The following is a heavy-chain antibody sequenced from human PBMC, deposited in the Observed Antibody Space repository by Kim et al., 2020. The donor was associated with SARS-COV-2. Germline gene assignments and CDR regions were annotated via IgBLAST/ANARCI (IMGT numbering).Heavy chain of an antibody. V-gene: IGHV3-30*18. J-gene: IGHJ4*02. CDR1: GFTFSSYG. D-gene: IGHD6-13*01. Sequence: GGSLRLSCAASGFTFSSYGMHWVRQAPGKGLEWVAVISYDGSNKYYADSVKGRFTISRDNSKNTLYLQMNSLRAEDTAVYYCAKDQSSSWLFDYWGQGTLVTVSS. CDR3: AKDQSSSWLFDY. CDR2: ISYDGSNK.